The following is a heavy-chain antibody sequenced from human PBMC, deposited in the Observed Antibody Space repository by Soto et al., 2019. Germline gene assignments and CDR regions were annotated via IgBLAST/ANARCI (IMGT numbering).Heavy chain of an antibody. D-gene: IGHD3-3*01. CDR1: GFTFSSYS. Sequence: HPGGSLRLSCAASGFTFSSYSMNWVRQAPGKGLEWVSYISSSSSTIYYADSVKGRFTISRDNAKNSLYLQMNSLRDEDTAVYYCARENYDFWSGVVNSNYYNYYYYYGMDVWGQGTTVTVSS. CDR3: ARENYDFWSGVVNSNYYNYYYYYGMDV. V-gene: IGHV3-48*02. CDR2: ISSSSSTI. J-gene: IGHJ6*02.